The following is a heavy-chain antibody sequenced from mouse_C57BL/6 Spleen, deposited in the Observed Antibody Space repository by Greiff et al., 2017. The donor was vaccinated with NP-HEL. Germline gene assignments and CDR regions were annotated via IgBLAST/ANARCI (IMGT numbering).Heavy chain of an antibody. D-gene: IGHD2-10*02. CDR2: ISGGGGNT. CDR3: ARGEGLVFAY. Sequence: EVQRVESGGGLVKPGGSLKLSCAASGFTFSSYTMSWVRQTPEKRLEWVATISGGGGNTYYPDSVKGRFTISRDNAKNTLYLQMSSLRSEDTALYYCARGEGLVFAYWGQGTLVTVSA. V-gene: IGHV5-9*01. CDR1: GFTFSSYT. J-gene: IGHJ3*01.